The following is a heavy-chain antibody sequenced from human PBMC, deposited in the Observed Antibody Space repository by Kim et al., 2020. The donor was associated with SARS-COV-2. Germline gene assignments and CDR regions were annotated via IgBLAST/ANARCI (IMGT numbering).Heavy chain of an antibody. CDR1: GFTFSRYG. J-gene: IGHJ4*02. CDR3: ARDDMDDSGAYLGGY. CDR2: IWSDGIRK. V-gene: IGHV3-33*01. Sequence: GGSLRLSCGASGFTFSRYGMHWVRQPPGKGLEWVAGIWSDGIRKNYADSVKGRFSISRDNSKNTLNLEMNALTADDTAVYYCARDDMDDSGAYLGGYWGQGALVTVAS. D-gene: IGHD3-10*01.